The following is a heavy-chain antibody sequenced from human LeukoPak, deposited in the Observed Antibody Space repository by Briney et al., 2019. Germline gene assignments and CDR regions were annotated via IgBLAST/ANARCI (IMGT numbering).Heavy chain of an antibody. CDR3: AKDGDYYGSGTKGYYFDY. V-gene: IGHV3-30*18. CDR2: ISYDGRNK. Sequence: GGSLRLSCAASGFTFSTYGMHWVRQAPGKGLEWVAVISYDGRNKYYPDSVEGRFTFSKDNSKNTLYLQMNSLRAEDTAVYYCAKDGDYYGSGTKGYYFDYWGQGTLVTVSS. J-gene: IGHJ4*02. D-gene: IGHD3-10*01. CDR1: GFTFSTYG.